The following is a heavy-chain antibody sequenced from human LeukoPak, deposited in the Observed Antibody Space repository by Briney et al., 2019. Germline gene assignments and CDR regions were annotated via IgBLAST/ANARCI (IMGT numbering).Heavy chain of an antibody. V-gene: IGHV1-2*06. Sequence: ASVKVSCKASGYTFTGYYMHCVRQAPGQGLEWMGRINPNSGGTNYAQKFQGRVTMTRDTSISTAYMELSRLRSDDTAVYYCARSYPTVHHLTGYYRPLDYWGQGTLVTVSS. J-gene: IGHJ4*02. CDR2: INPNSGGT. D-gene: IGHD3-9*01. CDR3: ARSYPTVHHLTGYYRPLDY. CDR1: GYTFTGYY.